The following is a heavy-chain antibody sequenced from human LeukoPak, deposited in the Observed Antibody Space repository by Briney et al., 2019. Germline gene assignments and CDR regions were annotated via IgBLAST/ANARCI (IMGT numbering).Heavy chain of an antibody. V-gene: IGHV3-30*02. Sequence: GGSLRLSCAASGFTFSSSGMHWVRQAPGKGLEWVAFIRFDGSDIYYGDSVKGRFTISRDNSKNTLYLHLHSLRGEDTAVYYCAKGHATYDFLTGYPAYWGQGIPVIVSS. J-gene: IGHJ4*02. D-gene: IGHD3-9*01. CDR2: IRFDGSDI. CDR1: GFTFSSSG. CDR3: AKGHATYDFLTGYPAY.